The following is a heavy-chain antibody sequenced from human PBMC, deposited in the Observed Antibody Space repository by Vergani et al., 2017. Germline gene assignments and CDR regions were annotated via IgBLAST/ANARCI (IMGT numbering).Heavy chain of an antibody. CDR2: ISYDGSNK. J-gene: IGHJ6*03. V-gene: IGHV3-30*04. Sequence: QVQLVESGGGVVQPGRSLRLSCAASGFTFSSYAMHWVRQAPGKGLEWVAVISYDGSNKYYADSVKGRFTISRDNSKNTLYLQMNSLRAEDTAVYYCARAGVAAVGYYYYYMDVWGKGTTVTVSS. D-gene: IGHD6-25*01. CDR1: GFTFSSYA. CDR3: ARAGVAAVGYYYYYMDV.